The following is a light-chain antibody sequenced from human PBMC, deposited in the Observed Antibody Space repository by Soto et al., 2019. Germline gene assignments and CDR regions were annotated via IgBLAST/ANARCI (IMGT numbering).Light chain of an antibody. CDR3: AAWDDSLSGYV. V-gene: IGLV1-47*01. CDR1: SSNIGSNY. Sequence: QSVLTQPPSASGTPGQRVTISCSGSSSNIGSNYVYWYQQLPGTAPKLLIYRNNQRLSEVPDRFSGSKSGTSASLAISGLRSEDEADYYCAAWDDSLSGYVFGTGTKVTVL. J-gene: IGLJ1*01. CDR2: RNN.